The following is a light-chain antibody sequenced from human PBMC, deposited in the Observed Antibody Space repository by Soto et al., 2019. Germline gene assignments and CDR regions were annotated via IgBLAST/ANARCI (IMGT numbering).Light chain of an antibody. J-gene: IGLJ1*01. CDR1: SSDVGSYNL. CDR3: CSYAGSSTYV. V-gene: IGLV2-23*02. CDR2: EVT. Sequence: QSVLTQPASVSGSPGESITISSTGTSSDVGSYNLVSWYQQHPGKAPKLMISEVTKRPSGVSNRFSGSKSGNTASLTISGLQAEDEADYYCCSYAGSSTYVFGTGTKVTVL.